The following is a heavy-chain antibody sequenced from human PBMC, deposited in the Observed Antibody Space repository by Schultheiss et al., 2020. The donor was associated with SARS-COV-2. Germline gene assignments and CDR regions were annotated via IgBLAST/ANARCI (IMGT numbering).Heavy chain of an antibody. Sequence: GESLKISCAASEFTFSSYAMSWVRQAPGKGLEWVSGISGSGGSTNYADSVKGRFTISRDNSKNTVFLQMNSLRAEDTAVYYCARDAVACSSTSCPSDWGYYYYMDVWGKGTTVTVSS. CDR3: ARDAVACSSTSCPSDWGYYYYMDV. J-gene: IGHJ6*03. CDR1: EFTFSSYA. CDR2: ISGSGGST. V-gene: IGHV3-23*01. D-gene: IGHD2-2*01.